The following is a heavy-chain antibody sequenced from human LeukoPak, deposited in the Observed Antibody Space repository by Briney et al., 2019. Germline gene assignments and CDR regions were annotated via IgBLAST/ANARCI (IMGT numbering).Heavy chain of an antibody. V-gene: IGHV3-48*01. J-gene: IGHJ4*02. Sequence: GGSLRLSCATSGFTLSSYSMNWVRQAPGKGLEWVSYISSGSTTIYYADSVKGRFTISRDNAKNSLYLQMNSLRAEDTAVYYCARDVEQWLVRVYYFDYWGQETLVTVSS. CDR2: ISSGSTTI. D-gene: IGHD6-19*01. CDR1: GFTLSSYS. CDR3: ARDVEQWLVRVYYFDY.